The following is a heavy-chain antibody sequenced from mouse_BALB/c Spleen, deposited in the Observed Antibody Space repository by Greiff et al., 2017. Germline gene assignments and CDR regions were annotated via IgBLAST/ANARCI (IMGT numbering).Heavy chain of an antibody. D-gene: IGHD2-1*01. Sequence: DVMLVESGGGLVKPGGSLKLSCAASGFAFSSYDMSWVRQTPEKRLEWVAYISSGGGSTYYPDTVKGRFTISRDNAKNTLYLQMSSLKSEDTAMYYCARQSYGNYVGWGQGTTLTVSS. J-gene: IGHJ2*01. V-gene: IGHV5-12-1*01. CDR1: GFAFSSYD. CDR3: ARQSYGNYVG. CDR2: ISSGGGST.